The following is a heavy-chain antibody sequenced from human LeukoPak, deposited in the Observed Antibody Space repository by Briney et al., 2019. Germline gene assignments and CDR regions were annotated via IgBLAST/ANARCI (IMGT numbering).Heavy chain of an antibody. V-gene: IGHV3-9*01. CDR3: AKLRGTGS. CDR1: GFTFDDYA. CDR2: ISWNSGSI. D-gene: IGHD3-16*01. Sequence: GRSLRLYCAASGFTFDDYAMHWVRQAPGKGLEWVSGISWNSGSIGYADSVKGRFTISRDNAKNSLYLQMNSLRAEDTALYYCAKLRGTGSWGQGTLVTVSS. J-gene: IGHJ5*02.